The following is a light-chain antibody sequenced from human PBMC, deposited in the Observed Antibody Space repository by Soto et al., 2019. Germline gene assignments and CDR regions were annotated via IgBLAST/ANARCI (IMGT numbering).Light chain of an antibody. CDR3: QAYDYSLTAAV. CDR2: GNR. CDR1: TSNLGAGYD. Sequence: QLVLTQPPSVSGAPGQRVTLSCTGNTSNLGAGYDVHWYQQLPGAAPKLVIFGNRNRPSGVPERFSGSKSGTSASLAITGLQAEDEADYYCQAYDYSLTAAVFGGGTKVTVL. J-gene: IGLJ3*02. V-gene: IGLV1-40*01.